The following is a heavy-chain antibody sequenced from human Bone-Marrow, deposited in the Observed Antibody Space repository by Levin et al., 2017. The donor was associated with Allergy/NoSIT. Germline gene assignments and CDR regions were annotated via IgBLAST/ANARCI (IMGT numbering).Heavy chain of an antibody. J-gene: IGHJ4*02. CDR1: GFTFSSYW. CDR2: IKEDGSKK. D-gene: IGHD4-17*01. Sequence: SCTASGFTFSSYWMSWVRQAPGKGLEWVANIKEDGSKKNYVASVKGRFTISRDNARNSLYLQMNSLRAEDTAVYYCASDSYNIGDYTIDYWGQGTLVTVSS. V-gene: IGHV3-7*01. CDR3: ASDSYNIGDYTIDY.